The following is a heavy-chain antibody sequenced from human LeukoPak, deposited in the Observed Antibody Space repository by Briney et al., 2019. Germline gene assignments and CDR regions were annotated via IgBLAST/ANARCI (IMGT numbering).Heavy chain of an antibody. J-gene: IGHJ3*02. Sequence: GGSLRLSCTASRFTFSSYWMNWVRQAPGKGLEWVSYISSSSSTIYYADSVKGRFALSRDNAKNSLYLQMNSLRAEDTAVYYCARDHHRRLYDSQARNTFDIWGQGTMVTVSS. CDR3: ARDHHRRLYDSQARNTFDI. V-gene: IGHV3-48*01. D-gene: IGHD3-22*01. CDR1: RFTFSSYW. CDR2: ISSSSSTI.